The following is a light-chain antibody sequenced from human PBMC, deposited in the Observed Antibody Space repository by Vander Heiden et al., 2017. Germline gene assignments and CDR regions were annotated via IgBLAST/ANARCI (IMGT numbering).Light chain of an antibody. CDR3: QQYGSEGT. CDR2: GAS. CDR1: QSVSSSY. Sequence: TVLTQSPGTLSLSPGERATLSCRASQSVSSSYLAWYQQKPGQAPRLLIYGASSRATGIPDRFSGSGSGTDFTLTSSRLEHEDFAVYYWQQYGSEGTFGQGTKLEIK. J-gene: IGKJ2*01. V-gene: IGKV3-20*01.